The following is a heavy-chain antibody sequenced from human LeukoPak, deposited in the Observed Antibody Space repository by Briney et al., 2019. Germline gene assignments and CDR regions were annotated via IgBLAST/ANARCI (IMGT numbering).Heavy chain of an antibody. CDR3: ARDFWHYDFWSGYFDY. D-gene: IGHD3-3*01. CDR2: IKQDGSEK. CDR1: GFTFSSYW. Sequence: GGSLTLSCAASGFTFSSYWMNWVRQAPGKGLEWVANIKQDGSEKYYVDSVKGRFTISRDNAKNSLYLQMGSLRVEDTAVYYCARDFWHYDFWSGYFDYWGQGTLVTVSS. J-gene: IGHJ4*02. V-gene: IGHV3-7*01.